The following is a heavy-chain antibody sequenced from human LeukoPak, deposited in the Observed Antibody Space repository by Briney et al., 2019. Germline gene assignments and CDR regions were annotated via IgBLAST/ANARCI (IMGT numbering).Heavy chain of an antibody. CDR1: GGSISSSSYY. D-gene: IGHD3-3*01. V-gene: IGHV4-39*07. J-gene: IGHJ1*01. CDR2: IYYSGST. Sequence: PSETLSLTCTVSGGSISSSSYYWGWIRQPPGKGLEWIGSIYYSGSTYYNPSLKSRVTISVDTSKNQFSLKLSSVTAADTAVYYCARDDFWSGYYRFQHWGQGTLVTVSS. CDR3: ARDDFWSGYYRFQH.